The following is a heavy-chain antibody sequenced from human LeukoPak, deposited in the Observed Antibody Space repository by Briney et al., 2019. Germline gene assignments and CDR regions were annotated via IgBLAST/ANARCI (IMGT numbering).Heavy chain of an antibody. V-gene: IGHV3-23*01. CDR2: TSGSGGAT. CDR3: AKGPSWFADNRIDS. Sequence: GGSLRLSCTASGFTFSSYAMNWVRQAPEKGLEWVSATSGSGGATYYADSVKGRFTISRDNSKNTLSMQINTLRAEDTAVYYCAKGPSWFADNRIDSWGQGTLVTVSP. J-gene: IGHJ5*01. CDR1: GFTFSSYA. D-gene: IGHD3-10*01.